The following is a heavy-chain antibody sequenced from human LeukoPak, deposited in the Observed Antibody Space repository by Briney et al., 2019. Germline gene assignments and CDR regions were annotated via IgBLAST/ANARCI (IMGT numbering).Heavy chain of an antibody. V-gene: IGHV3-30*03. J-gene: IGHJ4*02. CDR2: ISYDGSNK. CDR3: ARVRLWFGEFDY. CDR1: GFTFSSYW. Sequence: GGSLRLSCAASGFTFSSYWMSWVRQAPGKGLEWVAVISYDGSNKYYADSVKGRFTISRDNSKNTLYLQMNSLRAEDTAVYYCARVRLWFGEFDYWGQGTLVTVSS. D-gene: IGHD3-10*01.